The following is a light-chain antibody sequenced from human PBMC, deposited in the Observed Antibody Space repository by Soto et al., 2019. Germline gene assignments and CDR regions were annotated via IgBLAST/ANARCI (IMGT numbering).Light chain of an antibody. Sequence: QPVLTQPASVSGSPGQSITISCTGTSSDVGGYKYVSWYQQHPGKAPKVMIYEVSNRPSGVSIRFSGSKSGNTASLTISGPQAEDEADYYCSSYTSSNTQVFGGGTKLTVL. J-gene: IGLJ2*01. V-gene: IGLV2-14*01. CDR1: SSDVGGYKY. CDR2: EVS. CDR3: SSYTSSNTQV.